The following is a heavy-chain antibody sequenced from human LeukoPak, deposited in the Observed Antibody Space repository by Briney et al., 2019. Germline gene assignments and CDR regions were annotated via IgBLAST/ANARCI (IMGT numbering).Heavy chain of an antibody. D-gene: IGHD1-26*01. Sequence: SETLSLTCTVSGGSISSYYWSWIRQPPGKGLEWIGYIYYSGSTNYNPSLKSRVTISVDTSKNQFSLKLSSVTAADTAVYYCARQTSGSYYPYYFDYWGQGTLVTVSS. J-gene: IGHJ4*02. CDR1: GGSISSYY. CDR2: IYYSGST. V-gene: IGHV4-59*08. CDR3: ARQTSGSYYPYYFDY.